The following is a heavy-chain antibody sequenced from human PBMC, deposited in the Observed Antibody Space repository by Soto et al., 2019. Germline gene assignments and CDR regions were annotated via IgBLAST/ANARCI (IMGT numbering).Heavy chain of an antibody. CDR2: ISAYNGNT. V-gene: IGHV1-18*01. Sequence: AASVKVSCKASGYTFTSYGISWVRQAPGQGLEWMGWISAYNGNTNYAQKLQGRVTMTTDTSTSTAYMELRSLRSDDTAVYYCAREGYYDSSGYYCLDCWGQGTLVTVSS. CDR1: GYTFTSYG. J-gene: IGHJ4*02. D-gene: IGHD3-22*01. CDR3: AREGYYDSSGYYCLDC.